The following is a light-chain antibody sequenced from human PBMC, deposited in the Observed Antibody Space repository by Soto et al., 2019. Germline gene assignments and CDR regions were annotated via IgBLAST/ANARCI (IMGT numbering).Light chain of an antibody. CDR3: AAWDDSLSGWV. V-gene: IGLV1-47*01. J-gene: IGLJ3*02. CDR2: RNN. Sequence: QSVLTQPPSASGTPGQRVTISCSGSSSNIGSNFVYWYQQFPGTAPKLLIYRNNQRPSWVPDRFSGSKSGTSASLAISGLPSEDEADYYCAAWDDSLSGWVFVGGTKLTVL. CDR1: SSNIGSNF.